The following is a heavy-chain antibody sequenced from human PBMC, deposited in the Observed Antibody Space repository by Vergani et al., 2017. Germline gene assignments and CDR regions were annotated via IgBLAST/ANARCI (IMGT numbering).Heavy chain of an antibody. V-gene: IGHV3-15*01. J-gene: IGHJ6*02. CDR3: ATRPWSGYFYYYYYGMDV. CDR2: IKSKTDGGTT. CDR1: GFTFSNAW. D-gene: IGHD3-3*01. Sequence: EVQLVESGGGLVKPGGSLRLSCAASGFTFSNAWMSWVRQAPGKGLEWVGRIKSKTDGGTTDYAAPVKGRFTISRDDSKNTLYLQMNSLRAEDTAVYYCATRPWSGYFYYYYYGMDVWGQGTTVTVSS.